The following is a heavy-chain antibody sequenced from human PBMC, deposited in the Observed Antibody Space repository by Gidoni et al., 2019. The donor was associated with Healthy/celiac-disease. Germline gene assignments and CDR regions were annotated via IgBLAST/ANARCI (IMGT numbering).Heavy chain of an antibody. Sequence: QVQLQESGPGLVKPSETLSLTCTVSGGSISSYYWRWIRQPPGKGLEWIGYIYYSGSTNYNPSLKSRVTISVDTSKNQFSLKLSSVTAADTAVYYCARDFHYGSGVPYPYYYYMDVWGKGTTVTVSS. CDR2: IYYSGST. CDR3: ARDFHYGSGVPYPYYYYMDV. J-gene: IGHJ6*03. V-gene: IGHV4-59*01. D-gene: IGHD3-10*01. CDR1: GGSISSYY.